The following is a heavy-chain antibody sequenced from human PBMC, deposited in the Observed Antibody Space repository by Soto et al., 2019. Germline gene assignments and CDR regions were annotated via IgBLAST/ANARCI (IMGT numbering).Heavy chain of an antibody. V-gene: IGHV3-11*01. CDR3: ARMGPRAARPSY. CDR1: GFTFSDYD. D-gene: IGHD6-6*01. CDR2: VSSSGTTI. J-gene: IGHJ4*02. Sequence: QAQLVESGGGLVKPGGSLRLSCAASGFTFSDYDMSWIRHAPGKGLEWVSFVSSSGTTIYYADSVKGRFTISRDNAKNSLYLQMNSLRAEDTAVYYCARMGPRAARPSYWGQGTLVTVSS.